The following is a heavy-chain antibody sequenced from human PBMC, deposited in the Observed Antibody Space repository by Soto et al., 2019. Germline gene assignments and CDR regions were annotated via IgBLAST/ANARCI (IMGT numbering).Heavy chain of an antibody. CDR1: GFTFSSYA. V-gene: IGHV3-64*01. CDR3: ARDPDSSGYYYFDY. J-gene: IGHJ4*02. CDR2: ISSYGGST. D-gene: IGHD3-22*01. Sequence: EVQLVESGGGLVQPGGSLRLSCAASGFTFSSYAMHWVRQAPGKGLEYVSAISSYGGSTYYANSVKGRFTISRDNSKNTLYLQLGSLRADDMAVYYCARDPDSSGYYYFDYWGQGPLVTVSS.